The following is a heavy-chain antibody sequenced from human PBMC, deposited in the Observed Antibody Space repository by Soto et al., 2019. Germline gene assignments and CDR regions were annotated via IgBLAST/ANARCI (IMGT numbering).Heavy chain of an antibody. V-gene: IGHV4-31*11. CDR1: GGSITSGAYY. CDR3: ARYSSDSSGYSNCFDP. Sequence: SETLSLTCAVSGGSITSGAYYWTWIRQHPGKGLEWIAYIHYSGRTYYNPSLKSRVTISVDTSNNQFSLKLSSVTAADTAVYYRARYSSDSSGYSNCFDPWGQGTLVTVSS. J-gene: IGHJ5*02. D-gene: IGHD3-22*01. CDR2: IHYSGRT.